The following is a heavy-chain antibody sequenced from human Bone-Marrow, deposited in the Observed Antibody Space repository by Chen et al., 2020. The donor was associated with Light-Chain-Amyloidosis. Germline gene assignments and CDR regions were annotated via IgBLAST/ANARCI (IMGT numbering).Heavy chain of an antibody. CDR1: GYTFPNYW. D-gene: IGHD5-12*01. CDR2: IYPDDSDA. Sequence: EVQLEQSGPEVKKPGESLKISCKGSGYTFPNYWIGWVRQMPGKGLEWMGVIYPDDSDARYSPSFEGQVTNSADKSITTAYLQWRSLKASDTAMYYRARRRDGYNFDYWGQGTLVTVSS. V-gene: IGHV5-51*01. J-gene: IGHJ4*02. CDR3: ARRRDGYNFDY.